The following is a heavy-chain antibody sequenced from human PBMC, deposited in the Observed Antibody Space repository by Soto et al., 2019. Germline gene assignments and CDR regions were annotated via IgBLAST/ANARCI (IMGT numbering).Heavy chain of an antibody. V-gene: IGHV4-39*02. Sequence: QLQLQESGPGLVKPSETLSLTCTVSGDSISTSGYYWAWIRQPQGKGLEWIGSISYSGSPSYNPSLASRFSISVETTKHHLSLRMSSVSAADTAVYYCASHPYTGTTPRSAYWGQGPRVTVSS. CDR1: GDSISTSGYY. D-gene: IGHD1-26*01. CDR3: ASHPYTGTTPRSAY. J-gene: IGHJ4*02. CDR2: ISYSGSP.